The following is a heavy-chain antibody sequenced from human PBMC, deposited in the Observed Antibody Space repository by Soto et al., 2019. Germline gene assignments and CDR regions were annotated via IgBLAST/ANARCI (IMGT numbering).Heavy chain of an antibody. Sequence: GGSLRLSYAASGFTFSSYAMSWVRQAPGKGLEWVSAISGSGGSTYYADSVKGRFTISRDNSKNTLYLQMNSLRAEDTAVYYCAKAMMVGGALFWGQGALVTVSS. CDR1: GFTFSSYA. CDR3: AKAMMVGGALF. V-gene: IGHV3-23*01. J-gene: IGHJ4*02. D-gene: IGHD3-22*01. CDR2: ISGSGGST.